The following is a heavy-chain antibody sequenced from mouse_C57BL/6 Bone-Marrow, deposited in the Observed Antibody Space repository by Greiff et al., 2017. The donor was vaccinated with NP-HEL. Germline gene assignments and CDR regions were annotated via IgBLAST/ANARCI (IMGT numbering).Heavy chain of an antibody. V-gene: IGHV5-4*03. J-gene: IGHJ2*01. CDR1: GFTFSSYA. CDR3: ARVHYSNWDY. CDR2: IIDGGSYT. D-gene: IGHD2-5*01. Sequence: EVNLVESGGGLVKPGGSLKLSCAASGFTFSSYAMSWVRQTPEKRLEWVATIIDGGSYTYYQDNVKGRFTISRDNAKNNMYLQMSHLKSEDTALYYCARVHYSNWDYWGQGTTLTVSS.